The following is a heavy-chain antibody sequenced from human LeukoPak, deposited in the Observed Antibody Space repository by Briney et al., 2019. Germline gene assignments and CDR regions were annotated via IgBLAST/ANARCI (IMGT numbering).Heavy chain of an antibody. V-gene: IGHV4-61*02. Sequence: SQTLSLTCTVSGGSISSGSYYWSWIWQPAGKGLEWIGRIYTSGSTNYNPSLKSRVTISVDTSKNQFSLKLSSVTAADTAVYYCAREVKYYYDSSGSETGFDYWGQGTLVTVSS. CDR3: AREVKYYYDSSGSETGFDY. CDR1: GGSISSGSYY. CDR2: IYTSGST. D-gene: IGHD3-22*01. J-gene: IGHJ4*02.